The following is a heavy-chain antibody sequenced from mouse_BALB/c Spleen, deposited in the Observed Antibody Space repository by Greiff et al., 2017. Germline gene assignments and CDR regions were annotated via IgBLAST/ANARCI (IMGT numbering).Heavy chain of an antibody. CDR1: GYTFTSYW. J-gene: IGHJ2*01. V-gene: IGHV1S81*02. Sequence: QVQLKQPGAELVKPGASVKLSCKASGYTFTSYWMHWVKQRPGQGLEWIGEINPSNGRTNYNEKFKSKATLTVDKSSSTAYMQLSSLTSEDSAVYYCARLLRYLYFDYWGQGTTLTVSS. CDR3: ARLLRYLYFDY. D-gene: IGHD1-1*01. CDR2: INPSNGRT.